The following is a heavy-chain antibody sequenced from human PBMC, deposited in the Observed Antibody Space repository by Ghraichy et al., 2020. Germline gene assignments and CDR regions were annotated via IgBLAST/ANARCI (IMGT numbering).Heavy chain of an antibody. Sequence: LSLTCAASGFTFSSYSMNWVRQAPGKGLEWVSYISSSSSTIYYADSVKGRFTISRDNAKNSLYLQMNSLRDEDTAVYYCARDSTVGHYDFWSGYYYYYYMDVWGKGTTVTVSS. D-gene: IGHD3-3*01. CDR1: GFTFSSYS. CDR3: ARDSTVGHYDFWSGYYYYYYMDV. J-gene: IGHJ6*03. CDR2: ISSSSSTI. V-gene: IGHV3-48*02.